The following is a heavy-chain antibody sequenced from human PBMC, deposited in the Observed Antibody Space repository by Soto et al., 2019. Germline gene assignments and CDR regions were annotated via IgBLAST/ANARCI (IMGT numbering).Heavy chain of an antibody. CDR2: IKSKTDGGTT. CDR3: TTDALGVITMIVMGFDI. V-gene: IGHV3-15*07. D-gene: IGHD3-22*01. CDR1: GFTFSNAW. Sequence: EVQLVESGGGLVKPGGSLRLSCAASGFTFSNAWMNWVRQAPGKGLEWVGRIKSKTDGGTTDYAAPVKGRFTISRDDSKNTLYLQMNSLKTEDTAVYYCTTDALGVITMIVMGFDIWGQGTMVTVSS. J-gene: IGHJ3*02.